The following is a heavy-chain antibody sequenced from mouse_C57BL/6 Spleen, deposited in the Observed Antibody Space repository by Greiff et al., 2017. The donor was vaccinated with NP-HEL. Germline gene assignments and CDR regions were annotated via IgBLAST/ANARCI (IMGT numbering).Heavy chain of an antibody. J-gene: IGHJ3*01. CDR1: GFNIKDYY. D-gene: IGHD3-3*01. CDR3: TKERGRGFAY. Sequence: VQLKQSGAELVRPGASVKLSCTASGFNIKDYYMHWVKQRPEQGLEWIGRIDPEDGDTEYAPKFQGKATMTADTSSNTAYLQLSSLTSEDTAVYYCTKERGRGFAYWGQGPLVTVSA. CDR2: IDPEDGDT. V-gene: IGHV14-1*01.